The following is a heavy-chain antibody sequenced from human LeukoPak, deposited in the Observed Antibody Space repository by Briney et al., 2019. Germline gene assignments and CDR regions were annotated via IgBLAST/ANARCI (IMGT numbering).Heavy chain of an antibody. CDR3: ARDPRVITSYYYYYMDV. V-gene: IGHV3-30*02. CDR2: IRSDGSNK. CDR1: GFTFSTYG. D-gene: IGHD3-10*01. Sequence: GGSLRLSCAASGFTFSTYGMQWVRQAPGKGLEWVAFIRSDGSNKYYADSVKGRFTISRDNSKNTLYLQMNSLRAEDTAVYYCARDPRVITSYYYYYMDVWGKGTTVTVSS. J-gene: IGHJ6*03.